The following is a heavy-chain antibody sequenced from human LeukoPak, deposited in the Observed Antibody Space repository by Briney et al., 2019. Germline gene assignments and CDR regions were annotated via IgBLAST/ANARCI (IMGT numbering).Heavy chain of an antibody. J-gene: IGHJ4*02. CDR3: AKDGVLWFGRPRYYFDY. V-gene: IGHV3-23*01. CDR2: ISGSGGST. CDR1: GFTFSSYA. D-gene: IGHD3-10*01. Sequence: GGSLRLSCAASGFTFSSYAMSWVRQAPGRGLEWVSAISGSGGSTYYADSVKGRFTISRDNSKNTLYLQMNSLRAEDTAVYYCAKDGVLWFGRPRYYFDYWGQGTLVTVSS.